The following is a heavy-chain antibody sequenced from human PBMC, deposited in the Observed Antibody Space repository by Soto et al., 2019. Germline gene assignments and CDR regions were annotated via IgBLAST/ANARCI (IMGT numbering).Heavy chain of an antibody. CDR3: VKDRKGGGYSYGFDN. D-gene: IGHD5-18*01. J-gene: IGHJ5*02. Sequence: QVQLVESGGGVVQPGRSLRLSCVASGFTFNYYTLFWLRQAPGKGLEWVAFISYDGRNKDYSDSVSGRFTISRDNSKNTVFLQMNSLRAEDTALYYCVKDRKGGGYSYGFDNWGQGTLVTVSS. CDR1: GFTFNYYT. V-gene: IGHV3-30-3*01. CDR2: ISYDGRNK.